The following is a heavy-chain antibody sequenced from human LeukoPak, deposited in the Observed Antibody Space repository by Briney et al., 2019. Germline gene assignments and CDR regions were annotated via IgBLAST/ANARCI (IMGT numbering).Heavy chain of an antibody. CDR2: ISGSGGST. CDR3: AKDHRDGYIIFFDY. J-gene: IGHJ4*02. Sequence: GGSLRLSCAASGFTFSSYAMSWVRQAPGKGLEWVSAISGSGGSTYYADSVKGRFTISKDNSKNTLYLQMNSLRAEDTAVYYCAKDHRDGYIIFFDYWGQGTLVTVSS. D-gene: IGHD5-24*01. CDR1: GFTFSSYA. V-gene: IGHV3-23*01.